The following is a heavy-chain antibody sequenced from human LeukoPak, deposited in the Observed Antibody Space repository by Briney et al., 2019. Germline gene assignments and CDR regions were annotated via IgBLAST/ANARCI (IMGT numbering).Heavy chain of an antibody. CDR3: AGGKYDFWSGYYKEIDY. J-gene: IGHJ4*02. V-gene: IGHV1-69*05. CDR2: IIPIFGTT. D-gene: IGHD3-3*01. CDR1: GGTFSSSA. Sequence: SVKFSCKASGGTFSSSAISWVRQAPGQGLEWMGGIIPIFGTTNHAQNFQGRLTIITDESTSTAYMELSSLRSEDTAVYYCAGGKYDFWSGYYKEIDYWGQGTLVTVSS.